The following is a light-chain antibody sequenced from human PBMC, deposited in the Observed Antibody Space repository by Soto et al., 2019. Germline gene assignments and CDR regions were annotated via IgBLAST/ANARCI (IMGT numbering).Light chain of an antibody. Sequence: EIVLTQSPATLSLSPGGRATLSCRASQNINRYLAWYHQKPGQPPRLLIYDASTRATGIPARFSGSGSGTDFTLTISSLEPEDFAVYYCQQYVTSSPRTFGQGTKVDIK. J-gene: IGKJ1*01. V-gene: IGKV3-11*01. CDR3: QQYVTSSPRT. CDR1: QNINRY. CDR2: DAS.